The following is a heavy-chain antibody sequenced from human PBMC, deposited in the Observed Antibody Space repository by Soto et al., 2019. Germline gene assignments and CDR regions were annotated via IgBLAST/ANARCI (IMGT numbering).Heavy chain of an antibody. CDR1: GFTFSSYA. Sequence: GGSLRLSCSASGFTFSSYAMHWVRQAPGKGLEYVSAISSNGGSTYYADSVKGRFTISRDNSKNTLYLQMSSLRAEDTAVYYCVKAVGPYYYDSSGYPYWGQGTLVTVSS. CDR2: ISSNGGST. CDR3: VKAVGPYYYDSSGYPY. V-gene: IGHV3-64D*06. D-gene: IGHD3-22*01. J-gene: IGHJ4*02.